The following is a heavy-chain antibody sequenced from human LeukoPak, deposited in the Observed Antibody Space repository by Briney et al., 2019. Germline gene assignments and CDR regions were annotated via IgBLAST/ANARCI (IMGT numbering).Heavy chain of an antibody. CDR1: GFTFNNYW. CDR3: TGSFRYGDYRY. Sequence: GGSLRLSCAASGFTFNNYWMTWVRQGPGKGLVWVSRINSDGSSTSDADSVKGRFTISRDNAKNTLYLQMNSLRAEDTAVYYCTGSFRYGDYRYWGQGTLVTVSS. CDR2: INSDGSST. D-gene: IGHD4-17*01. V-gene: IGHV3-74*01. J-gene: IGHJ4*02.